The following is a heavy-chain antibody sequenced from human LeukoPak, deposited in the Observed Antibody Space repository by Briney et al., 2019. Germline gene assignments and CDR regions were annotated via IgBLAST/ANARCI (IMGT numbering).Heavy chain of an antibody. CDR2: INHSGST. V-gene: IGHV4-34*01. D-gene: IGHD3-3*01. J-gene: IGHJ4*02. Sequence: PSETLSLTCAVYGGSFSGYYWSWIRQPPGKGLEWIGEINHSGSTNYNPSLNSRVTISVDTSKNQFSLKLSSVTAADTAVYYCARGGIWSGYSFDYWGQGTLVTVSS. CDR3: ARGGIWSGYSFDY. CDR1: GGSFSGYY.